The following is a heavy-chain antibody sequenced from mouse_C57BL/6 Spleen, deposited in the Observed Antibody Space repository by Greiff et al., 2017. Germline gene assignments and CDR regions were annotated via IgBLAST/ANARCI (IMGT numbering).Heavy chain of an antibody. CDR3: ARHFYSYGSSYGYFDY. CDR1: GFTFSSYT. J-gene: IGHJ2*01. CDR2: ISGGGGNT. V-gene: IGHV5-9*01. Sequence: EVMLVESGGGLVKPGGSLKLSCAASGFTFSSYTMSWVRQTPEKRLEWVATISGGGGNTYYPDSVKGRFTISRDNAKNTLYLQMSSLRSEDTALYYCARHFYSYGSSYGYFDYWGQGTTLTVSS. D-gene: IGHD1-1*01.